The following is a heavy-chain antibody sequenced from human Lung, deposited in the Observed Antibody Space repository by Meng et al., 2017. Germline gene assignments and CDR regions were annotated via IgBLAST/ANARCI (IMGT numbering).Heavy chain of an antibody. V-gene: IGHV1-18*04. Sequence: QVHPVQSGAEVKKPGAPVKVSCKSSDYTFTGYGVSWVRQAPGQGLEWMAWLGAHDGDRSHAPRFQGRVTVTADRLTATSFMELRNLRYDDTAVYYCARGTPGRSYSDFWGQGTLVTVSS. D-gene: IGHD3-10*01. CDR2: LGAHDGDR. CDR1: DYTFTGYG. J-gene: IGHJ4*02. CDR3: ARGTPGRSYSDF.